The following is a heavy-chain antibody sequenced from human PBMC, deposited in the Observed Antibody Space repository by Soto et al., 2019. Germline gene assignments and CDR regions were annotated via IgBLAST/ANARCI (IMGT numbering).Heavy chain of an antibody. J-gene: IGHJ4*02. V-gene: IGHV1-18*01. Sequence: QVQLVQSGAEVKKPGASVEVSCKASAYTFTNFGITWVRQAPGQGLEWMGWISAYNGNTNYAQKFQGRVTMTTDTSTSTAYMEVRSLRFDDTAVYYCARGATPIDYWGQGTLVTVSS. CDR1: AYTFTNFG. D-gene: IGHD2-15*01. CDR3: ARGATPIDY. CDR2: ISAYNGNT.